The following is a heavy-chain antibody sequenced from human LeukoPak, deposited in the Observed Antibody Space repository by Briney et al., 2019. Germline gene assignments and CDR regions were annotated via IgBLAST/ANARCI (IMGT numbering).Heavy chain of an antibody. J-gene: IGHJ6*03. CDR2: IYSGGST. Sequence: GGSLRLSCAASGFTVSSNYMSWVRQAPGKGLEWVSVIYSGGSTYYADSVKGRFTISRDNSKNTLYLQINSLRAEDTAVYYCARDRPSSSWPYMDVWGKGTTVTVSS. CDR3: ARDRPSSSWPYMDV. CDR1: GFTVSSNY. D-gene: IGHD6-6*01. V-gene: IGHV3-53*01.